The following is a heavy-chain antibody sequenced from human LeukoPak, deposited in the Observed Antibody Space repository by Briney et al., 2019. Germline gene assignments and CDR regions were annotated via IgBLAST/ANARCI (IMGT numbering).Heavy chain of an antibody. CDR2: IVVGSGNT. J-gene: IGHJ5*02. Sequence: ALVKVSCKASGFTFTSSSMQWVRQARGQPLEWIGWIVVGSGNTNYAQKFQERVTITRDMSTSTAYMELSSLRSEDTAVYYCAAETQTFWSGYSSNWFDPWGQGTLVTVSS. V-gene: IGHV1-58*02. D-gene: IGHD3-3*01. CDR3: AAETQTFWSGYSSNWFDP. CDR1: GFTFTSSS.